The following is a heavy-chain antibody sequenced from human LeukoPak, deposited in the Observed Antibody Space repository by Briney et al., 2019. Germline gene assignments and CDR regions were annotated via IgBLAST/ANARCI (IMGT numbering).Heavy chain of an antibody. CDR3: ARVYSSGTNWFDP. J-gene: IGHJ5*02. V-gene: IGHV4-4*02. Sequence: SETLSLTCAVSGGSISSTNWWSWVRQPPGKGLEWVGEVYHSVSTNYTLSLKSRVTISVDKSKNQFSLKLSSVTAADTAVYYCARVYSSGTNWFDPWGQGTLVTVSS. CDR1: GGSISSTNW. CDR2: VYHSVST. D-gene: IGHD6-19*01.